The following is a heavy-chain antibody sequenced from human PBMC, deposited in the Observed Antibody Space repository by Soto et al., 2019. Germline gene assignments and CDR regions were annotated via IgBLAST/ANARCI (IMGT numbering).Heavy chain of an antibody. CDR2: IYYSGST. CDR1: GGSISSYY. CDR3: ATWAGSGRHGMEV. Sequence: PSETLSLTCTVSGGSISSYYWSWIRQPPGKGLEWIGYIYYSGSTNYNPSLKSRVTISVDTSKNQFSLKLSSVTAADTAVYYCATWAGSGRHGMEVWGQGTTVTVSS. D-gene: IGHD3-10*01. J-gene: IGHJ6*02. V-gene: IGHV4-59*01.